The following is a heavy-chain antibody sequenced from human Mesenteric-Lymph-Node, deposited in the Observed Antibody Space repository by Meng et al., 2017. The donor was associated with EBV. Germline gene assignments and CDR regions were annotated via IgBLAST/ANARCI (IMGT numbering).Heavy chain of an antibody. CDR3: ARFSSTSEVDY. CDR1: GFTFSSYK. V-gene: IGHV3-21*02. J-gene: IGHJ4*02. Sequence: EVQLVESGXXLVKPGGSLGLSCAASGFTFSSYKMHWVRQAPGKGLEWVSSISSTSYYIYYADSVQGRFTISRDNAENSLYLQMNSLRAEDTAVYYCARFSSTSEVDYWGQGTLVTVSS. CDR2: ISSTSYYI. D-gene: IGHD2-2*01.